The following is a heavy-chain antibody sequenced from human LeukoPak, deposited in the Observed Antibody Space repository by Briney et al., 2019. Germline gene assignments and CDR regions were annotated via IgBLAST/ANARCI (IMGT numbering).Heavy chain of an antibody. J-gene: IGHJ6*02. CDR2: INPNSGGT. V-gene: IGHV1-2*02. Sequence: ASVKVSFKASGYTFTGYYMHWVRQAPGQGLEWMGWINPNSGGTNYAQKFQGRVTMTRDTSISTAYMELSRLRSDDTAVYYCARGVATYYYGMDVWGQGTTVTVSS. D-gene: IGHD5-12*01. CDR1: GYTFTGYY. CDR3: ARGVATYYYGMDV.